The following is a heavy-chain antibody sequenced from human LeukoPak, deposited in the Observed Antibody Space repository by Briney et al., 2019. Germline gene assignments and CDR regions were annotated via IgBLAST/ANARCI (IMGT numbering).Heavy chain of an antibody. D-gene: IGHD3-10*01. CDR1: GGSISSGSYY. V-gene: IGHV4-61*02. J-gene: IGHJ4*02. CDR3: ARDIDMVRGAGLGY. Sequence: SQTLSLTCTVSGGSISSGSYYWSWIRQPAGKGLEWIGRIYTSGSTNYNPSLKSRVTISVDTSKNQFSLKLSSVTAADTAVYYCARDIDMVRGAGLGYWGQGTLVTVSS. CDR2: IYTSGST.